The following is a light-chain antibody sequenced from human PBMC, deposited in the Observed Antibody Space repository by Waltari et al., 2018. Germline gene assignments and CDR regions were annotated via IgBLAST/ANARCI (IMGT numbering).Light chain of an antibody. CDR1: QSVDDY. Sequence: VLTQSPATLSLSPGERATLPCRASQSVDDYMAWYQQKPGHSPRLLIYDASNRATGIPIRFSGSGFGTDFTLTISSLEPDDFAHYYCQQRRNWPPTFGQGTKVEIK. V-gene: IGKV3-11*01. J-gene: IGKJ1*01. CDR2: DAS. CDR3: QQRRNWPPT.